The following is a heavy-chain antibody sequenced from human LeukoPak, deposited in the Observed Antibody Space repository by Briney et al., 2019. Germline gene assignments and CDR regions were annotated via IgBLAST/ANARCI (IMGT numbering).Heavy chain of an antibody. Sequence: GGSLRLSCAASGFTFSSYWMNWARQAPGKGLEWVASINHNGNVNYYVDSAKGRFTISRDNAKNSLYLQMSNLRAEDTAVYFCARGGGLDVWGQGATVTVSS. J-gene: IGHJ6*02. CDR2: INHNGNVN. CDR3: ARGGGLDV. V-gene: IGHV3-7*03. CDR1: GFTFSSYW. D-gene: IGHD3-16*01.